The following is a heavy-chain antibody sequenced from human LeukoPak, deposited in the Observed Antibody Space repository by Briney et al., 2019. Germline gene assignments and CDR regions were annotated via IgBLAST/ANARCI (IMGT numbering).Heavy chain of an antibody. D-gene: IGHD6-19*01. Sequence: GGSLRLSCAASGFTFSSYAMSWVRQAPGKGLEWVSGVNGNGGSTYYADSVKGRFTISRDNSKSTLYLQMNSLRGEDTAVYYCAKDRIAVAGYYFDYWGQGTVVTDSS. CDR1: GFTFSSYA. CDR3: AKDRIAVAGYYFDY. CDR2: VNGNGGST. J-gene: IGHJ4*02. V-gene: IGHV3-23*01.